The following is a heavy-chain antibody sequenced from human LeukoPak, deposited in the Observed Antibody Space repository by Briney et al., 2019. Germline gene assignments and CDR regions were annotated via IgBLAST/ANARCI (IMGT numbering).Heavy chain of an antibody. V-gene: IGHV5-51*01. CDR3: ARPSSNRGGDVYFDY. Sequence: GESLEISCKGSGSSFTSYWIGWGRPMPGKGLGWMGIIYPGDSDTRYSPSFQGQVTISADKSISTAYLQWSSLKASDTAMYYCARPSSNRGGDVYFDYWGQGTLVTVSS. J-gene: IGHJ4*02. CDR1: GSSFTSYW. D-gene: IGHD2-21*02. CDR2: IYPGDSDT.